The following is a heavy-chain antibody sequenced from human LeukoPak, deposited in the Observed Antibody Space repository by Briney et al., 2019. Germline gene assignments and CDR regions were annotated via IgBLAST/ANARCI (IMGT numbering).Heavy chain of an antibody. V-gene: IGHV3-48*01. J-gene: IGHJ4*02. Sequence: PGGSLRLSCAASGFTFNIYNMNWVRQAPGKGLEWVSYISGSSANVHYADSVKGRFTVSRDNAKNSLYLQMKSLRVEDTAVYYCARIDSRCDFYFDSWGQGTLVTVS. CDR3: ARIDSRCDFYFDS. D-gene: IGHD3-22*01. CDR2: ISGSSANV. CDR1: GFTFNIYN.